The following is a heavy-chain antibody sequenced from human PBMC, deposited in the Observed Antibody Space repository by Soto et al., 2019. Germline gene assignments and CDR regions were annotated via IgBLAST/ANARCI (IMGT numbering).Heavy chain of an antibody. D-gene: IGHD6-19*01. CDR3: VRGPTDSPLWVLQWPYGDY. Sequence: EVQLVESGGDLIQPGGSLRLSCAASGFIVTNHYMSWVRQAPGKGLEWVSVIYSGGPRYYADSVKGRFTISSDDTKNTLSLQMNSLRIEDTAVYYCVRGPTDSPLWVLQWPYGDYWGQGTLVTVSS. CDR2: IYSGGPR. V-gene: IGHV3-53*01. J-gene: IGHJ4*02. CDR1: GFIVTNHY.